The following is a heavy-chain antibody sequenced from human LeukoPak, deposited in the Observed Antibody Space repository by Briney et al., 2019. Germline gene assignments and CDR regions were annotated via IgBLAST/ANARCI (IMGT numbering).Heavy chain of an antibody. CDR1: GYSFNSQG. CDR2: IKTDSGNP. Sequence: GASVKVSCKASGYSFNSQGMNWVRQAPGQGLEWMGWIKTDSGNPTYAQGFTGRFVFSLDPSVSTAYLQISNLMPEDTSKYYSASEIFRFDIWGQGTMVIVSS. V-gene: IGHV7-4-1*02. CDR3: ASEIFRFDI. J-gene: IGHJ3*02.